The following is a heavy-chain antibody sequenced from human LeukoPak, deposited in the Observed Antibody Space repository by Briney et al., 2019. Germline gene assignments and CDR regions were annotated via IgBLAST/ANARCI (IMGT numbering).Heavy chain of an antibody. V-gene: IGHV3-15*01. J-gene: IGHJ3*02. CDR2: IKSKTDGGTT. D-gene: IGHD1-26*01. CDR3: ARGGSYLSAFDI. Sequence: GGSLRLSCAASGFTFSNAWMSWVRQAPGKGLEWVGRIKSKTDGGTTDYAAPVKGRFTISRDASKNTLYLQMNSLKTEDTAVYYCARGGSYLSAFDIWGQGTMVTVSS. CDR1: GFTFSNAW.